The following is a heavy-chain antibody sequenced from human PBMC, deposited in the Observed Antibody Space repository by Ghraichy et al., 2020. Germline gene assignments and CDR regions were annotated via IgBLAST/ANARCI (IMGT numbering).Heavy chain of an antibody. CDR3: TRDRPLDY. CDR2: IRSKVDGETT. V-gene: IGHV3-49*03. CDR1: GFTFGGYA. Sequence: SLRLSCATSGFTFGGYAMAWFRQAPGKGLEWVGFIRSKVDGETTEYAASVKGRFTISRDDSKSIAYLQMNSLKPEDTAVYYCTRDRPLDYWGQGTLVTVSS. J-gene: IGHJ4*02.